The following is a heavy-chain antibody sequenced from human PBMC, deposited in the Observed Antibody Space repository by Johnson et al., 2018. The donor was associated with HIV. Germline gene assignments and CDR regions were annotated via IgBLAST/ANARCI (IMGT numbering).Heavy chain of an antibody. J-gene: IGHJ3*02. Sequence: HVQLVESGGGVVQPGRSLRLSCAASGFTFSSYGMLWVRQAPGKGLEWVAVISYDGNNKYYADSVKGRFTISRDNSKNTLYLQMNSLRAEDTALYYCAKGGIATRFFDIWGQGTMVTVSS. CDR3: AKGGIATRFFDI. CDR2: ISYDGNNK. D-gene: IGHD6-6*01. V-gene: IGHV3-30*18. CDR1: GFTFSSYG.